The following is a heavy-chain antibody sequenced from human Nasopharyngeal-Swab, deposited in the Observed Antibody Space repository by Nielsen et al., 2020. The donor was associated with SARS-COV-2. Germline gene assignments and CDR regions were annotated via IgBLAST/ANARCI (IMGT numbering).Heavy chain of an antibody. V-gene: IGHV4-39*01. Sequence: SETLSLTCTVSGGSISSSSYYWGWIRQPLGKGLEWIGSIYYSGSTYYNPSLKSRVTISVDTSKNQFSLKLSSVTAADTAVYYCANQWLGYFDYWGQGTLATVSS. CDR2: IYYSGST. J-gene: IGHJ4*02. D-gene: IGHD6-19*01. CDR3: ANQWLGYFDY. CDR1: GGSISSSSYY.